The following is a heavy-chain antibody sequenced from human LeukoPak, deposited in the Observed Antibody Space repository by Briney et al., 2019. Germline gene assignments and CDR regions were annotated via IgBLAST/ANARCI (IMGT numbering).Heavy chain of an antibody. CDR1: GYTFTSYY. J-gene: IGHJ4*02. CDR2: INPSGGST. Sequence: ASVKVSCKASGYTFTSYYMHWVRQAPGQGLEWMGIINPSGGSTSYAQKFQGRVTMTRDMSTSTVYMELSSLRSEDTAVYYCAGGPYSGYDFDYWGQGTLVTVSS. V-gene: IGHV1-46*01. D-gene: IGHD5-12*01. CDR3: AGGPYSGYDFDY.